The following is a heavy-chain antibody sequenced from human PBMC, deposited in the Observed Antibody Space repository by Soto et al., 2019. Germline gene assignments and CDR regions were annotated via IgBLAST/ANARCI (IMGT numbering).Heavy chain of an antibody. CDR3: TSHPPYRGVIHLDY. D-gene: IGHD3-10*01. V-gene: IGHV3-73*01. CDR1: GFTFSGSA. Sequence: EVQLVESGGGLVQPGGSLKLSCAASGFTFSGSAMHWVRQASGKGLEWVGRIRSKANSYATAYAASVKGRFTISRDDSKNTAYMEMNSLKPEDTAVYYCTSHPPYRGVIHLDYWGQGTLVTVSS. J-gene: IGHJ4*02. CDR2: IRSKANSYAT.